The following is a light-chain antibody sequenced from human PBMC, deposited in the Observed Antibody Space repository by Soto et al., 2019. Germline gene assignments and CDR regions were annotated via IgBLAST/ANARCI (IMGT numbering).Light chain of an antibody. Sequence: DIVMTQTPLSLSVTPGQPASISCKSSQTLLRSDGKNYMYWYLQKPGQPPQLLISEVSNRFSGVPDKFSGSGSGTDFTLKISRVEAEDVGVYYCLQPIRLPYTFGQGTKLEIK. J-gene: IGKJ2*01. CDR3: LQPIRLPYT. CDR1: QTLLRSDGKNY. CDR2: EVS. V-gene: IGKV2D-29*01.